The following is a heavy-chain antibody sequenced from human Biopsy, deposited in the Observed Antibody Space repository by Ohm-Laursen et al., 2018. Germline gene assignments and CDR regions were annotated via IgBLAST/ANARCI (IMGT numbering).Heavy chain of an antibody. CDR3: VRGVDYYDPYHYYALDV. Sequence: SETLSLTCTVSRDSISNYYWTWIRQSPGKGLEWIWYIYYTGSTNYNPSVKSRVTMSVDTSKNQFSLKVRSVTAADTAVYYCVRGVDYYDPYHYYALDVWGQGTTVTVSS. J-gene: IGHJ6*02. CDR2: IYYTGST. D-gene: IGHD3-22*01. V-gene: IGHV4-59*12. CDR1: RDSISNYY.